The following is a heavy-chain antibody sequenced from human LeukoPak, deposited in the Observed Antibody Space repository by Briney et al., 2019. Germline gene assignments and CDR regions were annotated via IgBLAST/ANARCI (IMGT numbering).Heavy chain of an antibody. J-gene: IGHJ4*02. CDR3: ARDQEGFDY. V-gene: IGHV1-46*01. CDR1: GYTFTNNY. CDR2: IYPRDGST. Sequence: ASVKVSCKASGYTFTNNYLQWVRQAPGQGREWMGMIYPRDGSTSYAQNFQGRVTVTRDTSTTTVHMELRGLRSEDTAVYYCARDQEGFDYWGQGTVVTVSS.